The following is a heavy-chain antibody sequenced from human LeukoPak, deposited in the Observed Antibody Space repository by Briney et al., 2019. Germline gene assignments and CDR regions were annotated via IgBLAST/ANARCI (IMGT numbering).Heavy chain of an antibody. D-gene: IGHD3-22*01. CDR1: GFTFSSYA. J-gene: IGHJ4*02. CDR3: ARRASYDGTIFYFDY. V-gene: IGHV3-23*01. Sequence: GGSLRLSCAASGFTFSSYAMSWVRQAPGKGLEWVSTIGGSGGSTYYADSVKGRFTISRDNSKNTLYLQMNSLRAEDTAVYYCARRASYDGTIFYFDYWGLGTLVTVSS. CDR2: IGGSGGST.